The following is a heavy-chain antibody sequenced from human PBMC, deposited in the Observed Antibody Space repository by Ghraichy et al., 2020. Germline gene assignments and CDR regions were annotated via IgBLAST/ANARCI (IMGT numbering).Heavy chain of an antibody. D-gene: IGHD3-9*01. V-gene: IGHV3-48*03. CDR1: GFTFSNYD. CDR2: ISSSGANT. CDR3: VTSYDILTVYPTLEY. Sequence: GGSLRLSCAASGFTFSNYDMNWVRQAPGKGLEWVSYISSSGANTHYADSVRGRFTISRDNAKNSLSLQMNSLRVEDTALYYCVTSYDILTVYPTLEYWGQGALATVSS. J-gene: IGHJ4*02.